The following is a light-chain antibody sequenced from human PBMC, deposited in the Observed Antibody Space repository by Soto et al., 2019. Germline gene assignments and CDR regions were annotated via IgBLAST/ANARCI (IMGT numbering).Light chain of an antibody. CDR2: GAS. CDR1: QSISSN. Sequence: EIVMTQSPATLSVSPGERATLSCRASQSISSNLAWYQQKPGQAPRLRIYGASSRATGLPARFSGSGSGTEFTLTISSLQSEDFAVYYCQQYNNWPYTFGQGTKLEI. CDR3: QQYNNWPYT. V-gene: IGKV3-15*01. J-gene: IGKJ2*01.